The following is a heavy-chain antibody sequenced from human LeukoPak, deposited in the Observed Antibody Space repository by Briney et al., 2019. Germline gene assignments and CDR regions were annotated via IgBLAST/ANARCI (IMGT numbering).Heavy chain of an antibody. Sequence: GGSLRLSCEVSGFTVTSKYLSWVRQTPGKGLEWVSLIFSGGSTYYADSVKGRFTISRDNSKNTLYLQMNSLRAEDTAVYYCAKAGNRVDRYYYYYMDVWGKGTTVTISS. CDR3: AKAGNRVDRYYYYYMDV. J-gene: IGHJ6*03. V-gene: IGHV3-53*01. CDR1: GFTVTSKY. CDR2: IFSGGST. D-gene: IGHD2/OR15-2a*01.